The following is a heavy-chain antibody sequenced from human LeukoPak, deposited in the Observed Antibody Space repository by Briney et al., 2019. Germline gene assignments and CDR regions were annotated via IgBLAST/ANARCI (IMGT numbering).Heavy chain of an antibody. CDR1: GGSISSSSYY. CDR3: ARHDSSSWSRSPYYFDY. CDR2: IYYSGST. V-gene: IGHV4-39*01. J-gene: IGHJ4*02. Sequence: SETLSLTCTVSGGSISSSSYYWGWIRQPPGKGLEWIGSIYYSGSTYYNPSLKSRVTISVDTSKNQFSLKLSSVTAADTAVYYCARHDSSSWSRSPYYFDYWGQGTLVTVSS. D-gene: IGHD6-13*01.